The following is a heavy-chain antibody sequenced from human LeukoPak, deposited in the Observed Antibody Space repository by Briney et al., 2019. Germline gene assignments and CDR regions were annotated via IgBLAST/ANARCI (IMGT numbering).Heavy chain of an antibody. Sequence: PGGSLRLSCAASGFTVSSNYMSWVRQAPGKGLEWVSVIYSGGSTYYADSVKGRFTISRDNSKNTLYLQMNSLRAEDTAVYYCAREAGYCSGGSCWSFDYWGQGTLVTVSS. V-gene: IGHV3-66*01. CDR2: IYSGGST. D-gene: IGHD2-15*01. CDR1: GFTVSSNY. J-gene: IGHJ4*02. CDR3: AREAGYCSGGSCWSFDY.